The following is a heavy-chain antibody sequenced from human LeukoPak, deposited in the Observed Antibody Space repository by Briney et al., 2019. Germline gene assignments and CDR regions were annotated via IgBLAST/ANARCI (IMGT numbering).Heavy chain of an antibody. J-gene: IGHJ4*02. V-gene: IGHV3-64*01. D-gene: IGHD3-10*01. CDR3: AKDSKRWKTYYYEAGSYYFDY. CDR1: GFTFSSYA. Sequence: GGSLRLSCAASGFTFSSYAMHWVRQAPGKGLEYVSAISSNGGSTYYANSVKGRFTISRDNSKNTLYLQMGSLRAEDTAVYYCAKDSKRWKTYYYEAGSYYFDYWGQGTRVTVSS. CDR2: ISSNGGST.